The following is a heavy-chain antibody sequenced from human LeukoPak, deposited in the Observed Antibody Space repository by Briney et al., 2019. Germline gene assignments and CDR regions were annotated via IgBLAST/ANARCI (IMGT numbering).Heavy chain of an antibody. J-gene: IGHJ4*02. CDR1: GFTFGSYW. Sequence: GRSLRLSCVASGFTFGSYWMHWVRQAPGKGPVWVSRINYDGTSTTYADSVKGRFTVSRDNGKKTVSLQINSLRPDDTAVYYCAREANTAFDYWGQGTLVTVSS. V-gene: IGHV3-74*01. CDR3: AREANTAFDY. CDR2: INYDGTST. D-gene: IGHD2/OR15-2a*01.